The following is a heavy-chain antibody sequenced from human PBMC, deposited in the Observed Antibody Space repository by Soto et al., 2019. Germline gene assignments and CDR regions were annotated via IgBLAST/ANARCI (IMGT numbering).Heavy chain of an antibody. V-gene: IGHV4-34*01. CDR3: ARAARGNYPNCFDP. Sequence: SETLSLTCAVYGGSFSGYYWTWIRQPPGTGLEWIGEINHSGSTNYNPSLKSRVTISVDTSKNQFSLKLTSVTAADTAVYYCARAARGNYPNCFDPRGQGTLFTVSS. D-gene: IGHD4-4*01. CDR2: INHSGST. J-gene: IGHJ5*02. CDR1: GGSFSGYY.